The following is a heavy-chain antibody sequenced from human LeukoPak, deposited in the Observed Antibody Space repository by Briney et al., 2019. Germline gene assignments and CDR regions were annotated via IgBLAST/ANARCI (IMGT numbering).Heavy chain of an antibody. V-gene: IGHV3-21*01. CDR3: ARGSIVGAPYFDY. J-gene: IGHJ4*02. D-gene: IGHD1-26*01. CDR1: GFTFSSYS. CDR2: ISSSSSYI. Sequence: GGSLRLSCAASGFTFSSYSMNWVRQAPGKGLEWVSSISSSSSYIYYADSVKGRFTISRDNAKNSLYLQMNSLRAEDTAVYYCARGSIVGAPYFDYWGQGTLVTVSS.